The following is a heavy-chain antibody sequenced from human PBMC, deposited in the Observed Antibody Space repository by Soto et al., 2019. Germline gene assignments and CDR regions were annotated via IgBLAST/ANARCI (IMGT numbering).Heavy chain of an antibody. CDR3: ARDRIPTGMDV. J-gene: IGHJ6*02. CDR2: IYSGGST. CDR1: GFTVSSNY. V-gene: IGHV3-66*01. Sequence: EVQLVESGGGLVQPGGSLRLSCAASGFTVSSNYMSWVRQAPGKGLEWVSVIYSGGSTYYADSVKGIFTIARHNSKNTLYLQMNRLRAEDTAVYYCARDRIPTGMDVWGQGTTVTVSS.